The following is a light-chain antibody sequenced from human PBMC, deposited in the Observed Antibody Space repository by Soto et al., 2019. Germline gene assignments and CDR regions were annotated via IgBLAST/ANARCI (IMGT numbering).Light chain of an antibody. Sequence: QSALTQPASVSGSPGQSITISCTGTSSDVGAYNYVSWYQQHPGKVPKVIIYDVSVRPSGVSNRFSGSKSGNTASLTISGLQAEDEADYYCSSYTTSRTLVFGGGTKVTVL. V-gene: IGLV2-14*03. CDR2: DVS. J-gene: IGLJ2*01. CDR1: SSDVGAYNY. CDR3: SSYTTSRTLV.